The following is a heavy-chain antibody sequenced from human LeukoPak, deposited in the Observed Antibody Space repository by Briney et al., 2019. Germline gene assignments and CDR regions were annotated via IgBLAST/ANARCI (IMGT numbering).Heavy chain of an antibody. CDR2: IYYSGTT. V-gene: IGHV4-59*08. CDR3: ARRVSGRGAYYFDY. D-gene: IGHD5/OR15-5a*01. CDR1: CGSISTYC. Sequence: SETLSLTCTVYCGSISTYCWAWVRQHPGEGRGWIGCIYYSGTTNYNHSLKSRVTISVHTSKNQFSLNLSSVTAADTAVYYCARRVSGRGAYYFDYWDQGTLVTVSS. J-gene: IGHJ4*02.